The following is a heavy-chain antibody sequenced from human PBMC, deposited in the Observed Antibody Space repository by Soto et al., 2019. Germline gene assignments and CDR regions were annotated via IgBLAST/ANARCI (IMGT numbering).Heavy chain of an antibody. V-gene: IGHV3-30-3*01. CDR1: GFTFSSYA. CDR2: ISYDGSNK. Sequence: QVQLVESGGGVVQPGRSLRLSCAASGFTFSSYAMHWVRQAPGKGLEWVAVISYDGSNKYYADSVKGRFTISRDNSKNTLYLQMNSLRAEDPAVYYCASLPYWSGGSCYSESYGMDVWGQGTTVTVSS. J-gene: IGHJ6*02. D-gene: IGHD2-15*01. CDR3: ASLPYWSGGSCYSESYGMDV.